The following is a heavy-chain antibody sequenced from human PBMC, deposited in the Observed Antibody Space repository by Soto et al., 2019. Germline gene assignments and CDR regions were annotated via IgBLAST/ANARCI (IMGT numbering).Heavy chain of an antibody. CDR3: ARQTVTTIDY. D-gene: IGHD4-17*01. V-gene: IGHV1-18*04. CDR2: ISTSNSNT. CDR1: GYPFTTYG. Sequence: ASVKVSCKASGYPFTTYGFSWVRQAPGQGLEWMGWISTSNSNTNYAQRFQGRVTMTTDTSTSTVSMELRSLRSDDTALYYCARQTVTTIDYWG. J-gene: IGHJ4*01.